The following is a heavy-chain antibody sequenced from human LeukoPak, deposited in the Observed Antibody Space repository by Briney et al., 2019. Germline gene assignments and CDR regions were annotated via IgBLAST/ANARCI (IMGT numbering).Heavy chain of an antibody. CDR1: GYTFTNYG. D-gene: IGHD2-21*01. Sequence: SVKVSCKASGYTFTNYGISWVRQAPGQGLEWMGGIIPVFEKPNYARKFQDRVTITADESTATAYMELSSLTSEDTAIYFCARLGHCGETNCYSDFYYMDVWGKGTTVIVSS. V-gene: IGHV1-69*13. J-gene: IGHJ6*03. CDR3: ARLGHCGETNCYSDFYYMDV. CDR2: IIPVFEKP.